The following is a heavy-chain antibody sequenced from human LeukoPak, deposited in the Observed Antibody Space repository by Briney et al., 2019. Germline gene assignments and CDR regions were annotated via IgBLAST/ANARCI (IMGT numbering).Heavy chain of an antibody. Sequence: PSETLSLTCTVSGGSITSKTYYWAWIRQPPGKGLEWIGNIYYNGSTYYTPSLKSRLTISVDASKNQFSLKLSSVAAADTAVYYCARTPPPDFYDSSGYYYGGGDYWGQGTLVTVSS. CDR3: ARTPPPDFYDSSGYYYGGGDY. D-gene: IGHD3-22*01. J-gene: IGHJ4*02. CDR2: IYYNGST. CDR1: GGSITSKTYY. V-gene: IGHV4-39*01.